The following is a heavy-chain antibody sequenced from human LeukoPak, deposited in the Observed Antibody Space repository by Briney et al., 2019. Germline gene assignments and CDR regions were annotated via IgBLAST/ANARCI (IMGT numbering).Heavy chain of an antibody. CDR2: IYWDDDK. CDR1: GFSLSTSGVG. D-gene: IGHD1-26*01. CDR3: AHLNLVGAPGGDAFDI. Sequence: SGPTLVKPTQTLTLTCTFSGFSLSTSGVGVGWIRQPPGKALEWLALIYWDDDKRYSPSLKSRLTITKDTSKNQVVLTMTNMGPVDTATYFCAHLNLVGAPGGDAFDIWGEGRMVTVSS. V-gene: IGHV2-5*02. J-gene: IGHJ3*02.